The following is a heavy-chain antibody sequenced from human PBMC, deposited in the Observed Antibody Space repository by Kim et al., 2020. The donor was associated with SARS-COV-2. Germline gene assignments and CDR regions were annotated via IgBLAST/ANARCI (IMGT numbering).Heavy chain of an antibody. D-gene: IGHD6-19*01. J-gene: IGHJ4*01. Sequence: SETLSLTCTVSGGSISSRSNYWGWIRQPPGKGLEWIGSIYYSGNTYYNPSLKSRVIISVDTSKNQFSLKLSSVTAADTAVFYCARHAAGGGWPPYLDYWG. CDR1: GGSISSRSNY. CDR2: IYYSGNT. V-gene: IGHV4-39*01. CDR3: ARHAAGGGWPPYLDY.